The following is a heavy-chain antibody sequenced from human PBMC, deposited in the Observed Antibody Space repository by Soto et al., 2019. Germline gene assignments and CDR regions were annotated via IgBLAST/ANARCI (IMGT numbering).Heavy chain of an antibody. CDR3: ARGDREDILVVVGARPGEYGTDI. J-gene: IGHJ6*02. Sequence: QVQLVESGGGVVQPGGSLRLSCAASGFTFRNHAMHWVRQAPGKGLECLAVIAHDGSNAFYRDSVKGRFTVSRDNFKNTLDLYKNSLRSEDTGVYYCARGDREDILVVVGARPGEYGTDIWGQGTTVIVS. D-gene: IGHD2-15*01. V-gene: IGHV3-30-3*01. CDR1: GFTFRNHA. CDR2: IAHDGSNA.